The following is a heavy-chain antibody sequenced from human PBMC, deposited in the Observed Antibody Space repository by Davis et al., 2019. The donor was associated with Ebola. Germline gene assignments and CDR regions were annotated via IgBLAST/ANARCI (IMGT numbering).Heavy chain of an antibody. D-gene: IGHD6-19*01. Sequence: GESLKISCAASGFTFYRYEMNWVRQAPGKGLEWVATISHDGSTKLYADSVKGRFTISRDNSKNALFLQMDSPRPEDTAVYYCARDRSLLYSSGWYSDAFDIWGQGTMVTVSS. J-gene: IGHJ3*02. CDR2: ISHDGSTK. CDR1: GFTFYRYE. V-gene: IGHV3-30-3*01. CDR3: ARDRSLLYSSGWYSDAFDI.